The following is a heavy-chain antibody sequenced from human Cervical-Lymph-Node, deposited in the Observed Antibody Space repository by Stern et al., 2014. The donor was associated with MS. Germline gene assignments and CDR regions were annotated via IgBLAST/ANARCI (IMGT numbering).Heavy chain of an antibody. CDR1: GFTFSNYG. J-gene: IGHJ4*02. Sequence: VQLLESGGGVVQPGTSLRLSCAVSGFTFSNYGMHWVRQAPGQGLEWVAVISYDANVKFYADSVKGRFTISRDTPKNTMYLQLNSLKVEDTAVDFCAKKSVGTTGTTTAFDYWGQGTLVTVSS. CDR2: ISYDANVK. D-gene: IGHD1-1*01. V-gene: IGHV3-30*18. CDR3: AKKSVGTTGTTTAFDY.